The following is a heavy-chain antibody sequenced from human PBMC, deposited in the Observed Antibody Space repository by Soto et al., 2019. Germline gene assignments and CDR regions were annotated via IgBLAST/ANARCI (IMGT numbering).Heavy chain of an antibody. Sequence: EVQLVESGGGLVQPGRSLRLSCAASGFTFDNYAMHWVRQAPGKGLEWVSGISWNSGSIGYADSVKGRFTISRDNAKNSLYLQMNRLSAEDTALYYCENVRPEYCSGGSGSPLDFDYWGQGTLVTVSS. CDR2: ISWNSGSI. D-gene: IGHD2-15*01. CDR1: GFTFDNYA. V-gene: IGHV3-9*01. J-gene: IGHJ4*02. CDR3: ENVRPEYCSGGSGSPLDFDY.